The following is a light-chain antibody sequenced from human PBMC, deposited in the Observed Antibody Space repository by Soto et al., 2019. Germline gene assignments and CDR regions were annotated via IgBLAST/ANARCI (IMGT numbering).Light chain of an antibody. CDR3: QQYNSYSWT. Sequence: IQTTQTHSTLSASVGDRVTITCRASQSISSWLAWYQQKPGKAPKLLIYKASSLESGVPSRFSGSGSGTEFTLTISSLQPDDFATYYCQQYNSYSWTCGQGTKVDIK. CDR2: KAS. V-gene: IGKV1-5*03. J-gene: IGKJ1*01. CDR1: QSISSW.